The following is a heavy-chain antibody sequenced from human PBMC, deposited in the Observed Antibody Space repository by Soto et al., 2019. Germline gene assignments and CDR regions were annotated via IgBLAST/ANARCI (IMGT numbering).Heavy chain of an antibody. CDR3: ARGAYCSGGSCYVVARY. D-gene: IGHD2-15*01. Sequence: QVQLVQSGAEVKKPGSSVKVSCKASGGTFSSYAISWVRQAPGQGLEWMGGIIPIFGTANYAQKFQGRVMITADKSTSTAYMELSSLRSEDTAVYYCARGAYCSGGSCYVVARYWGQGTLVTVSS. CDR2: IIPIFGTA. V-gene: IGHV1-69*06. J-gene: IGHJ4*02. CDR1: GGTFSSYA.